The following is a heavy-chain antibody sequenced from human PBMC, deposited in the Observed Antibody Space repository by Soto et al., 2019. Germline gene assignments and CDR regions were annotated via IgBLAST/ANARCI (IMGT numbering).Heavy chain of an antibody. J-gene: IGHJ4*02. CDR3: ATYVDTALYYFDY. CDR2: IYYSGST. CDR1: GGSISSSSYY. D-gene: IGHD5-18*01. Sequence: SETLSLTCTVSGGSISSSSYYWGWIRQPPGKGLEWIGSIYYSGSTYYNPSLKSRVTISVDTSKNQFSLKLSSVTAADTAVYYCATYVDTALYYFDYWGQGTLVTVSS. V-gene: IGHV4-39*01.